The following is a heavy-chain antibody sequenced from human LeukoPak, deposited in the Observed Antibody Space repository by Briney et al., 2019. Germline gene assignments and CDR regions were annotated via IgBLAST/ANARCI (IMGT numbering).Heavy chain of an antibody. CDR3: VRQQTPHGNFDY. V-gene: IGHV3-33*05. D-gene: IGHD1-26*01. CDR2: MPYDGSDK. J-gene: IGHJ4*02. Sequence: GGSLRLSCATTGFIFNNFVMHWVRQAPGKGLEWVALMPYDGSDKYYADSVKGRFTISRENAKNSLSLQMNSLRAEDTAVYYCVRQQTPHGNFDYWGQGTLVTVSS. CDR1: GFIFNNFV.